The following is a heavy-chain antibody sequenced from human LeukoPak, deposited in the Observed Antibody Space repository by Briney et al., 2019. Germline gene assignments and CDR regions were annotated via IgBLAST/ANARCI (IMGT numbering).Heavy chain of an antibody. D-gene: IGHD4-17*01. CDR3: ARGGDYAHDVSDI. Sequence: GGSLRLSCAASGFTFSSYAIHWVRQAPGKGLEWVAVISYDGSNKYYADSAKGRFTISRDNSKNTLYLQMNSLRAEDTAVYYCARGGDYAHDVSDIWGQGTMVIVSS. V-gene: IGHV3-30-3*01. J-gene: IGHJ3*02. CDR1: GFTFSSYA. CDR2: ISYDGSNK.